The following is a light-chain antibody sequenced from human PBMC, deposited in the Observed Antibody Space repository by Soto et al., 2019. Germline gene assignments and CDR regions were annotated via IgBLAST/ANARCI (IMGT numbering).Light chain of an antibody. J-gene: IGKJ1*01. CDR2: ATS. V-gene: IGKV1-39*01. Sequence: DIQMTQSPSSLSASVGDRVTITCRASQNVAHFLNWYQQKPGKAPKLLIYATSSLHSGVPSRFSGSGSGTEFTLTISSLQPDDFATYYCQHHNSYSEAFGQGTKVDIK. CDR1: QNVAHF. CDR3: QHHNSYSEA.